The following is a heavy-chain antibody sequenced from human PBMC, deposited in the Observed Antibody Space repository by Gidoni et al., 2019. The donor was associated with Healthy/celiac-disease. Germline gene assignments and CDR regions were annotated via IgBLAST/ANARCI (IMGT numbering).Heavy chain of an antibody. D-gene: IGHD1-26*01. CDR1: GFTFSSYG. J-gene: IGHJ4*02. Sequence: QVQLVESGGGVVQPGRYLRLSCAASGFTFSSYGITWVRQAPGKGLEWVAVIWYDGSNKYYADSVKGRFTISRDNSKNTLYLQMNSLRAEDTAVYYCARDLSGSAMGYWGQGTLVTVSS. CDR3: ARDLSGSAMGY. V-gene: IGHV3-33*01. CDR2: IWYDGSNK.